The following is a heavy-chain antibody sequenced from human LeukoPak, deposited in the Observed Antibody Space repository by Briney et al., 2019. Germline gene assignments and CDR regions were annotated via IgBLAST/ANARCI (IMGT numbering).Heavy chain of an antibody. CDR2: IIPIFGIA. CDR1: GGTFSSYA. Sequence: GASVKVSCKASGGTFSSYAISWVRQAPGQGLEWMGRIIPIFGIANYAQKFQGRVTITADKSTSTAYMELSSLRSEDTAVYYCASTRGYDSSGFWSYWGQGTLVTVSS. CDR3: ASTRGYDSSGFWSY. D-gene: IGHD3-22*01. J-gene: IGHJ4*02. V-gene: IGHV1-69*04.